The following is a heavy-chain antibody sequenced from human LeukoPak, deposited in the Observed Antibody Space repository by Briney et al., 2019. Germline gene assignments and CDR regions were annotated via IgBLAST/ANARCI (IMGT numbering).Heavy chain of an antibody. CDR3: AKDPGTVTSY. Sequence: GGSLRLSCAASGFTFSSYSMNWVRQAPGKGLEWVSSISSSSSYIYYADSVKGRFTISRDNAKNSLYLQMDSLRDEDTAVYYCAKDPGTVTSYWGQGTLVTVSS. J-gene: IGHJ4*02. CDR1: GFTFSSYS. CDR2: ISSSSSYI. V-gene: IGHV3-21*04. D-gene: IGHD4-17*01.